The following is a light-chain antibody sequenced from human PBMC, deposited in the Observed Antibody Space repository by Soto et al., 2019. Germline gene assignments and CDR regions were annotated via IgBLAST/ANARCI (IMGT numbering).Light chain of an antibody. CDR2: EGS. V-gene: IGLV2-23*01. CDR3: CSYAGSRTLV. Sequence: QSALTQPASVSGSPGQSITISCTGTSSDVGTYNLVSWYQQHPGKAPELMIYEGSKRPSGVSNRLSGSKSGNTASLTISGLQAEDEADYYCCSYAGSRTLVFGGGTKLTVL. CDR1: SSDVGTYNL. J-gene: IGLJ2*01.